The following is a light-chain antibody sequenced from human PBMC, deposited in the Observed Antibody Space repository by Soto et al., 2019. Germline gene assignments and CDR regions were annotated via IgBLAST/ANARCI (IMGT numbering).Light chain of an antibody. CDR1: KLGDKY. Sequence: SYELTQPPSVSVSPGQTASIPCSGDKLGDKYACWYQQKPGQSPVLGIYQDSKRPSGIPERFSGSNSGNTATLTISGTQAMDEADYYCQAWDSSTVVFGGGTKVTVL. V-gene: IGLV3-1*01. J-gene: IGLJ2*01. CDR2: QDS. CDR3: QAWDSSTVV.